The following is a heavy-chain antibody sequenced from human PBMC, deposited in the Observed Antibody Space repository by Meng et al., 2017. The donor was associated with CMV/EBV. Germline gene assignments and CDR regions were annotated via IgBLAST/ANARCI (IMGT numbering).Heavy chain of an antibody. V-gene: IGHV3-23*01. D-gene: IGHD1-7*01. CDR1: GFTFSSYA. J-gene: IGHJ4*02. CDR3: AKDSQTGTAGY. Sequence: GESLKISCAASGFTFSSYAMSWVRQAPGKGLEWVSAISGSGGSTYYADSVKGRFTISRDNSKNTLYLQMNSLRAEDTAVYDCAKDSQTGTAGYWGQGTLVTVSS. CDR2: ISGSGGST.